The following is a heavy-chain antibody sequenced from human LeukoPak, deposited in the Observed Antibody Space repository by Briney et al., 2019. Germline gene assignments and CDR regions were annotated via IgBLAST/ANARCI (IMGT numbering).Heavy chain of an antibody. CDR1: GFTFSNYG. D-gene: IGHD4-23*01. CDR2: ISYDGSHK. CDR3: AKDSYGGSFDY. Sequence: GGSLRLSCAASGFTFSNYGMHWVRQAPGKGLEWVVVISYDGSHKYYADSVKGRFTISRDNSKNTLYLQMNSLRAEDTAVYYCAKDSYGGSFDYWGQGTLVAVSS. J-gene: IGHJ4*02. V-gene: IGHV3-30*18.